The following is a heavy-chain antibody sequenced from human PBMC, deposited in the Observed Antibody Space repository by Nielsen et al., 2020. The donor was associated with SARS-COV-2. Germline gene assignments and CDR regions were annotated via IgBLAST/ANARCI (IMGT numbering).Heavy chain of an antibody. V-gene: IGHV3-30*04. CDR2: ISYDGSIK. CDR1: GFTFSPYA. Sequence: GESLKISCAASGFTFSPYAMHWVRQAPGKGLEWVAEISYDGSIKYYADSVRGRFTISRDNSKNTLYLQISTLRPEDTAVYYCARWVAGTRWNWFDPWGQGTLVTVSS. J-gene: IGHJ5*02. D-gene: IGHD6-19*01. CDR3: ARWVAGTRWNWFDP.